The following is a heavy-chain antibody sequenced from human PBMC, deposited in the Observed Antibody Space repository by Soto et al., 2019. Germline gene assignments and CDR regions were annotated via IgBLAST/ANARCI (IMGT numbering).Heavy chain of an antibody. CDR1: GGSISSGGYY. CDR2: IYYNGRT. CDR3: ARTYYDFWSGYWRWFDP. J-gene: IGHJ5*02. D-gene: IGHD3-3*01. Sequence: SETLSLTCTVSGGSISSGGYYWSWIRQHPGKGLEWIGNIYYNGRTNYNTSLKNRDNISVNKSKNQLTLKLSTVNSADTAVYYCARTYYDFWSGYWRWFDPWGQGTLVTVSS. V-gene: IGHV4-61*08.